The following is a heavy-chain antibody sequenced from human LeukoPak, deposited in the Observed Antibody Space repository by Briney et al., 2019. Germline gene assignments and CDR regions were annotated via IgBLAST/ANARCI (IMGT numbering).Heavy chain of an antibody. CDR1: DFTVSNNY. Sequence: PGGSLRLSCAASDFTVSNNYMSWVRQAPGKGLEWVSLICSGGGTYYADSVKGRFTISRDNYKNTLYLQMNSLRAEDTAVYYCARWTTLHFDYWGQGTLVTVSS. V-gene: IGHV3-53*01. J-gene: IGHJ4*02. D-gene: IGHD4-17*01. CDR2: ICSGGGT. CDR3: ARWTTLHFDY.